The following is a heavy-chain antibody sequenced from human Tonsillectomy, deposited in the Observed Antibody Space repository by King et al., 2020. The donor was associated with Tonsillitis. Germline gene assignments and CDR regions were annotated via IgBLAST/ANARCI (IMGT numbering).Heavy chain of an antibody. V-gene: IGHV3-9*01. CDR3: AKGEGSYYDILTGYFPPSYFDY. Sequence: VQLVESGGGLAQPGRSLRLSCAASGFTFDDYAMHWVRQAPGKGLEWVSGISWNSGSIGYADSVKGRFTISRDNAKNSLYLQMNSLRAEDTALYYCAKGEGSYYDILTGYFPPSYFDYWGQGTLVTVSS. CDR1: GFTFDDYA. D-gene: IGHD3-9*01. J-gene: IGHJ4*02. CDR2: ISWNSGSI.